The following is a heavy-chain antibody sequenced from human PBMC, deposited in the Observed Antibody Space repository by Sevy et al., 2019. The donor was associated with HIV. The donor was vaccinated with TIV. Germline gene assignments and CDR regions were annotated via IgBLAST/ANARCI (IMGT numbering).Heavy chain of an antibody. J-gene: IGHJ4*02. D-gene: IGHD3-3*01. CDR2: ISGSGYAT. CDR1: GFTFDSYA. V-gene: IGHV3-23*01. CDR3: AKDHVTVFGVVVTFDS. Sequence: GGSLRLSCAASGFTFDSYAMHWVRQVAGKGLEWVSTISGSGYATYYADPVKCRFIISRDTSRNTLYLQMNSLRVEDSAVYFCAKDHVTVFGVVVTFDSWGQGTLVTVSS.